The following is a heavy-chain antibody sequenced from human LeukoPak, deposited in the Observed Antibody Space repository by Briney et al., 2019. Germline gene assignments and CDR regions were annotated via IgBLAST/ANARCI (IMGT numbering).Heavy chain of an antibody. CDR3: AGGYPGYSSGWFVGY. V-gene: IGHV1-69*06. CDR2: IIPVFGTA. D-gene: IGHD6-19*01. J-gene: IGHJ4*02. Sequence: SVKVSCKASGGTLSSYAISWVRQAPGQGLEWMGGIIPVFGTANYAQKFQGRVTITADKSTSTTYMDLSSLRSDDTAVYYCAGGYPGYSSGWFVGYWGQGTLVTVSS. CDR1: GGTLSSYA.